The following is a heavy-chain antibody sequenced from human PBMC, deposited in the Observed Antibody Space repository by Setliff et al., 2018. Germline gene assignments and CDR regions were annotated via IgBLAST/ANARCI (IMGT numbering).Heavy chain of an antibody. CDR1: CYTFSTYA. J-gene: IGHJ6*03. CDR3: ARGSRFGTIVYRGDYYLDV. Sequence: ASVKVSCKGSCYTFSTYAIIWMRQAPGQGLEWMGWINTNTGNPSYAQGFTGRFVFSLDTSVSTAYLQISSLKAEDTAIYYCARGSRFGTIVYRGDYYLDVWGKGTTVTVSS. CDR2: INTNTGNP. V-gene: IGHV7-4-1*02. D-gene: IGHD3-10*01.